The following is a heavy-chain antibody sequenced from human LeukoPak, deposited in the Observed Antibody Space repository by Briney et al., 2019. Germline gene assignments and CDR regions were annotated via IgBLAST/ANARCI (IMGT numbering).Heavy chain of an antibody. CDR1: GFTFSSYG. J-gene: IGHJ4*02. CDR2: IRYDGSNK. V-gene: IGHV3-30*02. Sequence: GGSLRLSCAASGFTFSSYGMHWVRQAPGKGLEWVAFIRYDGSNKYYADSVKGRFTISRDNSKNTLYLQMNSLRAEDTAVYYCAKALSLGVRLFDYWGQGTLVTVSS. D-gene: IGHD2-8*01. CDR3: AKALSLGVRLFDY.